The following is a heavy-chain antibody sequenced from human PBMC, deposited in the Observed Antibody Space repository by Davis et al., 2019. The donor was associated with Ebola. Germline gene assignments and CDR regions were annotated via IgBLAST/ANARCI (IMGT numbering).Heavy chain of an antibody. CDR1: GFTFSSYW. J-gene: IGHJ5*02. Sequence: PGGSLRLSCAASGFTFSSYWMSWVRQAPGKGLEWVANIKQDGSEKYYVDSVKGRFTISRDNAKNSLYLQMNSLRAEDTAVYYCARLNYDFWSGYINWFDPWGQGTLVTVSS. CDR3: ARLNYDFWSGYINWFDP. D-gene: IGHD3-3*01. V-gene: IGHV3-7*03. CDR2: IKQDGSEK.